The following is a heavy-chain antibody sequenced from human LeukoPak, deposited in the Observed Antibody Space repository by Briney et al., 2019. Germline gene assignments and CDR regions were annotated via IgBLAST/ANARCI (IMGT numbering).Heavy chain of an antibody. Sequence: GGYLRLSCAVSGLTFGTYWMTWVRQAPGKGLEWVASINQYGSEKYYVDSVKGRFTISRDNAKDSLYLQMNSLRDEDTDVYYCARSLGDDWGQGTLVTVSS. J-gene: IGHJ4*02. CDR1: GLTFGTYW. CDR2: INQYGSEK. D-gene: IGHD3-16*01. CDR3: ARSLGDD. V-gene: IGHV3-7*01.